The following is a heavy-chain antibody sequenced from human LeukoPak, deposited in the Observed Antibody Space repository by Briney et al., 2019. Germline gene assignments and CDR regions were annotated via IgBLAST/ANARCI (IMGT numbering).Heavy chain of an antibody. J-gene: IGHJ3*02. V-gene: IGHV4-31*03. Sequence: PSQTLSLTCTVSGGSISSGGYYWSWIRQHPGKGLERIGYIYYSGSTYYNPSLKSRVTISVDTSKNHFSLKLSSVTAADTAVYYCARGDSNYAFDIWGQGTMVTVSS. CDR2: IYYSGST. D-gene: IGHD4-11*01. CDR1: GGSISSGGYY. CDR3: ARGDSNYAFDI.